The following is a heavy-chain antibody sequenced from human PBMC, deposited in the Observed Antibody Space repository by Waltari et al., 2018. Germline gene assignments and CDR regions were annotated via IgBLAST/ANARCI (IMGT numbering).Heavy chain of an antibody. D-gene: IGHD1-26*01. CDR2: ISPTGGIT. Sequence: QVQLVQSGTEVKRPGASVKVSCKASGYTFTNYYIHWVRQAPGQGLEGMGVISPTGGITNYPQKFQGRVTMTRDTSTSSVYMDLSNLDSEDTALYYCARGPGSDFDYYFDHWGQGTLVTVSS. CDR1: GYTFTNYY. V-gene: IGHV1-46*01. CDR3: ARGPGSDFDYYFDH. J-gene: IGHJ4*02.